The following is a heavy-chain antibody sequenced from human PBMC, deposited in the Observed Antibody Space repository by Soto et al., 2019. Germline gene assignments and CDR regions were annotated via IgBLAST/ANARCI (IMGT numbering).Heavy chain of an antibody. J-gene: IGHJ5*02. V-gene: IGHV1-69*13. Sequence: SVKVSCKASGGTFSSYAISWVRQAPGQGLEWMGGIIPIFGTANYAQKFQGRVTITADESTSTAYMELSSLRSDDTAVYYCAREVVEASSLWLDPWGQGTLVTVSS. D-gene: IGHD6-6*01. CDR1: GGTFSSYA. CDR3: AREVVEASSLWLDP. CDR2: IIPIFGTA.